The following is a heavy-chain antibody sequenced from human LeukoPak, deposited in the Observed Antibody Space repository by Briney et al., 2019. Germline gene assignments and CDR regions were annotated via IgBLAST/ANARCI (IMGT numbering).Heavy chain of an antibody. Sequence: KPGGSLRLSXAASGFTFSSYSMNWVRQAPGKGLEWVSSISSSSSYIYYADSVKGRFTISRDNAKNSLYLQMNSLRAEDTAVYYCASLRFLEWLAKDYWGQGTLVTVSS. V-gene: IGHV3-21*01. J-gene: IGHJ4*02. CDR2: ISSSSSYI. CDR3: ASLRFLEWLAKDY. D-gene: IGHD3-3*01. CDR1: GFTFSSYS.